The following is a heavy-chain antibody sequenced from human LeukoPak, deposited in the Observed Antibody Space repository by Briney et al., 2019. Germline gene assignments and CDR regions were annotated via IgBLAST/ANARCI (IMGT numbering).Heavy chain of an antibody. J-gene: IGHJ4*02. CDR3: AREQSGSYYNY. Sequence: AXVKVSCKASGYTFTGYYMHWVRQAPGQGLEWMGRINPNSGGTNYAQKFQRRVTMTRDTSISTAYMELSRLISDDTAVYYCAREQSGSYYNYWGQGTLVTVSS. D-gene: IGHD1-26*01. V-gene: IGHV1-2*06. CDR1: GYTFTGYY. CDR2: INPNSGGT.